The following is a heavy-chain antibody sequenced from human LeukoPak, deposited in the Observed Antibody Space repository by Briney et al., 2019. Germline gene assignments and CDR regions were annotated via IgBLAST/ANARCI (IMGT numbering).Heavy chain of an antibody. CDR2: IIPIFGTA. D-gene: IGHD3-10*01. Sequence: SSVKVSCKASGGTFSSYAISWVRQAPGQGLEWMGGIIPIFGTANYAQKFQGRVTITTDESTSTAYMELSSLRSEDTAVYYCARVIRPTMVRGVGFRYYYYMDVWGKGTTVTVSS. CDR1: GGTFSSYA. V-gene: IGHV1-69*05. J-gene: IGHJ6*03. CDR3: ARVIRPTMVRGVGFRYYYYMDV.